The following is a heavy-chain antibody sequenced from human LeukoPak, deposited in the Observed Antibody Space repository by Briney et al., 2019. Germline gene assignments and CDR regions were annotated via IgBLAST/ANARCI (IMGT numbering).Heavy chain of an antibody. D-gene: IGHD2-15*01. J-gene: IGHJ4*02. V-gene: IGHV1-2*02. Sequence: ASVKVSCKASGYTFTGCYMHWVRQAPGQGLEWMGWINPNSGGTNYAQKFQGRVTMTRDTSISTAYMELSRLRSDDTAVYYSAILLHCSGGSCYSGYFDYWGQGTLGTVSS. CDR3: AILLHCSGGSCYSGYFDY. CDR2: INPNSGGT. CDR1: GYTFTGCY.